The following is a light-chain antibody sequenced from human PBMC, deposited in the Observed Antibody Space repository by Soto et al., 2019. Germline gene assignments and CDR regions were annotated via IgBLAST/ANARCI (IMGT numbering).Light chain of an antibody. CDR1: SSDVGGSDY. J-gene: IGLJ3*02. CDR3: SSYTSSSSRV. CDR2: GVS. Sequence: QSALTQPASVSGSPGQSITVSCTGSSSDVGGSDYISWYQQHPGKAPRLIIYGVSDRPSGVSSRFSGSKSGNTASLTIFGLQAEDEGDYYCSSYTSSSSRVFGGGTKLTVL. V-gene: IGLV2-14*03.